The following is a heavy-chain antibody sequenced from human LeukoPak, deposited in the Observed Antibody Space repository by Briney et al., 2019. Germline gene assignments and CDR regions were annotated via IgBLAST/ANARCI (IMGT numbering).Heavy chain of an antibody. D-gene: IGHD2-2*01. CDR1: GGSISSYY. Sequence: PSETLSLTCTVSGGSISSYYWSWIRQPPGKGLEWIGYIYYSGSTNYNPSLKSRVTISVDTSKNQFSLKLSSVTAADTAVYYCARDRVVPAATPTPYYYYYMDVWGKGTTVTVSS. V-gene: IGHV4-59*01. CDR3: ARDRVVPAATPTPYYYYYMDV. J-gene: IGHJ6*03. CDR2: IYYSGST.